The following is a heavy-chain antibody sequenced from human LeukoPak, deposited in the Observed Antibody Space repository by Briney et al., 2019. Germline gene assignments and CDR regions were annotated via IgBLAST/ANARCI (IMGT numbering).Heavy chain of an antibody. CDR2: ISTMSNYI. V-gene: IGHV3-21*01. D-gene: IGHD5-12*01. CDR3: SRYRLGGLDL. Sequence: GGALMLSCAASGFDFSTYAINWVRQAPGKGLEWVSSISTMSNYIFYGDSVKGRFTISRDNAKNSVYLQMNSLRPEDTAVYYCSRYRLGGLDLWGQGTLVTVSS. J-gene: IGHJ5*02. CDR1: GFDFSTYA.